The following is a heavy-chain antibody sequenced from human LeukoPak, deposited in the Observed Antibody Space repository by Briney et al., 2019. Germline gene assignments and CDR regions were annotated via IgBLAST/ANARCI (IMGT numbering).Heavy chain of an antibody. CDR1: GYTFTSYG. D-gene: IGHD6-13*01. CDR2: ISVYNGNT. V-gene: IGHV1-18*01. Sequence: ASVKVSCKASGYTFTSYGITWVRQAPGQGLEWMGWISVYNGNTNYAQKLQGRVTMTTDTSTSTAYMELRSLRSDDTAIYYCARDREAAGLKLTDYWGQGTLVTVSS. CDR3: ARDREAAGLKLTDY. J-gene: IGHJ4*02.